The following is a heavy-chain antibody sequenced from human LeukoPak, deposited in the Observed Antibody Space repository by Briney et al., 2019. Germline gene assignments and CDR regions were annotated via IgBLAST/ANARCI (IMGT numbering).Heavy chain of an antibody. Sequence: GGSLRLSCAASGFTFSSYAMSWVRQAPGKGLEWVSAISGSGGSTYYADSVKGRFTISRDNSKNTLYLQMNSLTAEDTAVYYCAKDVSGGRYNRFDPWGQGTLVPVSS. CDR2: ISGSGGST. D-gene: IGHD3-16*01. V-gene: IGHV3-23*01. CDR1: GFTFSSYA. CDR3: AKDVSGGRYNRFDP. J-gene: IGHJ5*02.